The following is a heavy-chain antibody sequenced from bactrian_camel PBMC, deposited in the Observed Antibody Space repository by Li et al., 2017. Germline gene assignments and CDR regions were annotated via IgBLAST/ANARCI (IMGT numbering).Heavy chain of an antibody. Sequence: VQLVESGGGLVQPGGSLRLSCATSGFAFDRYYMNWVRQAPGKGLEWVSSTNDAGGITYYEDSVKGRFTSSRDDGKNTLYLQMNSLKPEDTAMYYCAAGTRIIVGDYCDGITNWGQGTQVTVS. J-gene: IGHJ4*01. CDR2: TNDAGGIT. CDR1: GFAFDRYY. D-gene: IGHD3*01. CDR3: AAGTRIIVGDYCDGITN. V-gene: IGHV3S1*01.